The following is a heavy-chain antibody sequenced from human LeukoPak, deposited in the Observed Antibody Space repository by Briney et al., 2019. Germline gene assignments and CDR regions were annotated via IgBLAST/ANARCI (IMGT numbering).Heavy chain of an antibody. V-gene: IGHV1-18*01. CDR2: ISAYNGNT. CDR1: GYTFTSYG. Sequence: DSVKVSCKASGYTFTSYGISWVRQAPGPGIEWMGWISAYNGNTNYAQKLQGRVTMTTDTSTSTSYMELMSLRSDDTAVYYCARDGEIVVVPAAIRGTYYMDVWGKGATVTVSS. J-gene: IGHJ6*03. CDR3: ARDGEIVVVPAAIRGTYYMDV. D-gene: IGHD2-2*02.